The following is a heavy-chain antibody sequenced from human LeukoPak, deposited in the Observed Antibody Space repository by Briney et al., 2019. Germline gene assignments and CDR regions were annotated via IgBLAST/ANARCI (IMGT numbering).Heavy chain of an antibody. V-gene: IGHV3-30*02. CDR3: AKDMIGLFGAFDI. CDR1: GFTFSSYG. D-gene: IGHD3-22*01. J-gene: IGHJ3*02. CDR2: IRYDGSNK. Sequence: GGSLRLSCAASGFTFSSYGMHWVRQAPGKGLEWVAFIRYDGSNKYYADSVKGRFTISRDNSKNTLYLQMNSLRAEDTAVYYCAKDMIGLFGAFDIWGQGTMVTVSS.